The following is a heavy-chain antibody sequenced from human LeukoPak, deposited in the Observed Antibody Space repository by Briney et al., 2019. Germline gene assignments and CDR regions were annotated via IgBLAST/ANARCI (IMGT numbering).Heavy chain of an antibody. CDR3: ARHSVFGVVHDAFDI. Sequence: GESLKISCKGSGYSFTNYWIGWVRQMPGKGLEWMGIIYPDDSDTRYSPSLQGQVTISADKSISTAYLQWSSLKASDTAIYYCARHSVFGVVHDAFDIWGQGTMVTVSS. CDR2: IYPDDSDT. D-gene: IGHD3-3*01. J-gene: IGHJ3*02. V-gene: IGHV5-51*01. CDR1: GYSFTNYW.